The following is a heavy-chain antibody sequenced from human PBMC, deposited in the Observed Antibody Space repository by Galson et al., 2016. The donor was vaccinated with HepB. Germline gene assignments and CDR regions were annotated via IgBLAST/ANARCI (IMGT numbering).Heavy chain of an antibody. D-gene: IGHD2/OR15-2a*01. Sequence: SLRLSCAASGFTFRGYGMHWVRQAPGKGLEWVAADSMDGRRKWYADSVKGRFTISRDNSNNMLFLQMSSLTEDDTAVYYCARRHEYCPPVGCSVDYWGQGTLVSVSS. CDR2: DSMDGRRK. J-gene: IGHJ4*02. CDR1: GFTFRGYG. V-gene: IGHV3-30*03. CDR3: ARRHEYCPPVGCSVDY.